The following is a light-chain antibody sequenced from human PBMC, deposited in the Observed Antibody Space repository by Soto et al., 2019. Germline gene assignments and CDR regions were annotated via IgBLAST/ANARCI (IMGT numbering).Light chain of an antibody. CDR3: AAWDDSLDGPGYV. V-gene: IGLV1-44*01. CDR1: SSNIGSNT. J-gene: IGLJ1*01. CDR2: SNN. Sequence: QLVLTQPPSASGTPGQRVTISCSGSSSNIGSNTVNWYQQLPGTAPKLLIYSNNRRPSGVPDRFSDSKSGTSASLAISGLQSEDEADYYCAAWDDSLDGPGYVFGTGTKLTVL.